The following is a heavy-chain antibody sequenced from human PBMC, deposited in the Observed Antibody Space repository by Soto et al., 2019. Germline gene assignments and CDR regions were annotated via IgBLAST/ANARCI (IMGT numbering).Heavy chain of an antibody. CDR2: FDREVGVT. CDR1: GYTLSEFP. CDR3: TFHGWDGLDV. Sequence: QVHLVQSGAEVKKPGASVKVSCKVAGYTLSEFPIHWVRQSPGRGLEWMGGFDREVGVTLYAQNFQDRVTMTEDISTHTAYMELRSLRSEDTAMYYCTFHGWDGLDVWGQGTTVTVSS. V-gene: IGHV1-24*01. J-gene: IGHJ6*02.